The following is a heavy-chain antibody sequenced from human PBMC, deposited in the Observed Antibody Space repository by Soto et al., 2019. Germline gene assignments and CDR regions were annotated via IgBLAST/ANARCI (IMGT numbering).Heavy chain of an antibody. D-gene: IGHD3-16*01. CDR2: IKQDGSEK. CDR1: GFTFSSYW. CDR3: ARFAGWAIPDAFDI. V-gene: IGHV3-7*01. Sequence: EVQLVESGGGLVQPGGSLRLSCAASGFTFSSYWMSWVRQAPGKGLEWVANIKQDGSEKYYVDSVKGRFTSSRDNAKNSLYLQMNSLRAEDTAVYYCARFAGWAIPDAFDIWGQGTMVTVSS. J-gene: IGHJ3*02.